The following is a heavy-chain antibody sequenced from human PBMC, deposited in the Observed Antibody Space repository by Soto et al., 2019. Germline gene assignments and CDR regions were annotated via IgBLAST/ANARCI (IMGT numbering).Heavy chain of an antibody. CDR1: GFTFSSYG. CDR2: ISYDGSNK. D-gene: IGHD3-10*01. Sequence: GGSLRLSCAASGFTFSSYGMHWVRQAPGKGLEWVAVISYDGSNKYYADSVKGRFTISRDNSKNTLYLQMNSLRAEDTAVYYCAKDQRDPAYGLGVHHYGMDVWGHGTKVPVSS. CDR3: AKDQRDPAYGLGVHHYGMDV. V-gene: IGHV3-30*18. J-gene: IGHJ6*02.